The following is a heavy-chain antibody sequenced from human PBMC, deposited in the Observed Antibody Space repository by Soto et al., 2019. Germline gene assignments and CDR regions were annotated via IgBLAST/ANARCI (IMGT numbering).Heavy chain of an antibody. CDR3: ARPRDDSSGYYPYYFDY. CDR1: GYSFTSYW. Sequence: GESLKISCKGSGYSFTSYWIGWVRQMPGKGLEWMGIIYPGDSDTRYSPSFQGQVTISADKSISTAYLQWSSLKASDTAMYYCARPRDDSSGYYPYYFDYWGQGTLVTVSS. D-gene: IGHD3-22*01. J-gene: IGHJ4*02. CDR2: IYPGDSDT. V-gene: IGHV5-51*01.